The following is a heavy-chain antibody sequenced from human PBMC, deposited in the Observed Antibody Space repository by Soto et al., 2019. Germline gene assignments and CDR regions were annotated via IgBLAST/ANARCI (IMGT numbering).Heavy chain of an antibody. V-gene: IGHV1-46*01. J-gene: IGHJ1*01. CDR1: GYTFTSYD. Sequence: QVLLVQSGAEVKKPGASVKVSCKASGYTFTSYDIHWVRQAPGQGLEWMGIINPRDGSTNYAQKFQGRVTMTRDTSTRTFYMELSSLRSEDTAVFYCASGQYYYDSSDYVRNFQHWGQGTLVTVSS. D-gene: IGHD3-22*01. CDR3: ASGQYYYDSSDYVRNFQH. CDR2: INPRDGST.